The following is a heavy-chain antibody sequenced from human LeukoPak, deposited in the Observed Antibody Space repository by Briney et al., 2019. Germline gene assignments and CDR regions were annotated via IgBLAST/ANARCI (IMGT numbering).Heavy chain of an antibody. CDR3: AKDPYGSGSYPSY. Sequence: GRPLRLSCAASGFTVSSYGMHWVRQAPGKGLEWVAVISYDGSNKYYADSVKGRFTISRDNSKNTLYLQMNSLRAEDTAVYYCAKDPYGSGSYPSYWGQGTLVTVSS. J-gene: IGHJ4*02. CDR2: ISYDGSNK. V-gene: IGHV3-30*18. D-gene: IGHD3-10*01. CDR1: GFTVSSYG.